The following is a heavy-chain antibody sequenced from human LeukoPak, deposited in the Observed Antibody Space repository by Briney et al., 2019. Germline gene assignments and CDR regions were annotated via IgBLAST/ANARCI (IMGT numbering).Heavy chain of an antibody. V-gene: IGHV4-34*12. CDR3: ARRGITYSSSFFAY. Sequence: PSETLSLSCAVYSGSFNDYYWNWIRQPPGKGLEWLGSIFYSGSTYYNPSLKSRVTISVDTSKNQFSLDLHSVTAADTATYYCARRGITYSSSFFAYWGQGTLVTVSS. D-gene: IGHD6-13*01. CDR2: IFYSGST. CDR1: SGSFNDYY. J-gene: IGHJ4*02.